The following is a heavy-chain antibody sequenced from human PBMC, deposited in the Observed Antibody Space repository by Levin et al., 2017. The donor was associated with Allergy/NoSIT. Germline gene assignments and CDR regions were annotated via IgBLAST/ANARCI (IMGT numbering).Heavy chain of an antibody. Sequence: SQTLSLTCTVSGGSIDSSYWNWIRQPPGKGLEWIGYIYYSGSTNYNPSLKSRVTISVDTSKNQFSLKLNSVTAADTAVYYCARDPNDYGNPDWFDPWGQGTLVTVSS. V-gene: IGHV4-59*01. J-gene: IGHJ5*02. CDR1: GGSIDSSY. CDR2: IYYSGST. CDR3: ARDPNDYGNPDWFDP. D-gene: IGHD4-17*01.